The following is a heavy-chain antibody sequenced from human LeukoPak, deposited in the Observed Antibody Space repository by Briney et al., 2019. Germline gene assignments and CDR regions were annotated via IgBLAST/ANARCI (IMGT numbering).Heavy chain of an antibody. CDR3: ARETYSYTLGGYSFDL. D-gene: IGHD3-16*01. Sequence: SETLSLTCTVSGGSIGSYFWSWIRQPLGKRLEWMGYIYYSGTTNYNPSLKSRVTMSMDRSKNQFSLKLTSVTAADTAVYYCARETYSYTLGGYSFDLWGGGTLVTVSS. CDR1: GGSIGSYF. J-gene: IGHJ2*01. CDR2: IYYSGTT. V-gene: IGHV4-59*01.